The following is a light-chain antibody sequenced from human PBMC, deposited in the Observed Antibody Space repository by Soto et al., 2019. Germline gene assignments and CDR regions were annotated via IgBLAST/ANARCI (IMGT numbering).Light chain of an antibody. Sequence: QSVLAQPPSASGTPGQRVTISCSGSNSNIGSNTVNWYQQLPGTAPRLLIYAYSHRPSGVPDRFSSSRSGTSASLASSGLQSEDEADYFCAAWDDSLNAVVFGGGTKLTFL. CDR1: NSNIGSNT. V-gene: IGLV1-44*01. J-gene: IGLJ2*01. CDR3: AAWDDSLNAVV. CDR2: AYS.